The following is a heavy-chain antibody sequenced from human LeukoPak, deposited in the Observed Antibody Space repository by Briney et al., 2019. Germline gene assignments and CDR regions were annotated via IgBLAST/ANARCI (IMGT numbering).Heavy chain of an antibody. V-gene: IGHV3-23*01. CDR3: AKGSGRGYSYGLDN. D-gene: IGHD5-18*01. CDR1: GFTLSSYA. Sequence: QSGGSLRLSCAASGFTLSSYAMSWVRQAPGKGLEWVSVISSSGGSTYYADSVKGRFTISRDSSKNTLYLQMNSLRAEDTALYYCAKGSGRGYSYGLDNWGQGTLVTVSS. J-gene: IGHJ4*02. CDR2: ISSSGGST.